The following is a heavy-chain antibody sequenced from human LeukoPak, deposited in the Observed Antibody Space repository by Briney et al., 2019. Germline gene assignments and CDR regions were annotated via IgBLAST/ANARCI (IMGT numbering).Heavy chain of an antibody. CDR3: ARAGPLNQLLYSGKNWFDP. V-gene: IGHV1-8*01. CDR1: GYTFTSYD. Sequence: GASVKVSCKASGYTFTSYDINWVRQATGQGLEWMGWMNPNSDNTGYAQKFQGRVTMTGNTSISTAYMELSSLRSEDTAVYYCARAGPLNQLLYSGKNWFDPWGQGTLVTVSS. J-gene: IGHJ5*02. CDR2: MNPNSDNT. D-gene: IGHD2-2*02.